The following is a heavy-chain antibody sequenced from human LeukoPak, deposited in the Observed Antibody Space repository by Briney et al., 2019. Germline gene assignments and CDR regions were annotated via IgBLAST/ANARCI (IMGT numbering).Heavy chain of an antibody. J-gene: IGHJ4*02. V-gene: IGHV4-30-4*01. CDR2: MCYSGTT. CDR1: GGSISSADYY. CDR3: ASAEGTIAATGTSTIDY. D-gene: IGHD6-13*01. Sequence: SETLSLTCTVSGGSISSADYYWGWIRQPPGKGLEWIVYMCYSGTTYYNPSLKSRVILSGDTSKNQFSLKLSCVTAAVSVVYYCASAEGTIAATGTSTIDYWGQGTLVTVSS.